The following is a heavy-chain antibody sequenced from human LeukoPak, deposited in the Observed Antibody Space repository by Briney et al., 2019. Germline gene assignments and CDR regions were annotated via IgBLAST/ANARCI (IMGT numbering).Heavy chain of an antibody. D-gene: IGHD2-15*01. J-gene: IGHJ3*02. Sequence: SVKVSCKVSGYTLTELSMYWVRQAPGNRLEWMGGFDPEDGETIYAQKFQRRVTMTEDTSTDTAYMELSSLRSEDTAVYYCATPLVVVAATNAFDIWGQGTMVTVSS. V-gene: IGHV1-24*01. CDR1: GYTLTELS. CDR3: ATPLVVVAATNAFDI. CDR2: FDPEDGET.